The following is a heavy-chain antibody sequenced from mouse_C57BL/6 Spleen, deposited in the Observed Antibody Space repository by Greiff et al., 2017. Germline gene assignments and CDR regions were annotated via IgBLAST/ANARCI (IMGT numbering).Heavy chain of an antibody. CDR1: GYTFTSYG. CDR2: IYPRSGNT. CDR3: ARGTGSFDY. D-gene: IGHD4-1*01. V-gene: IGHV1-81*01. Sequence: QVQLKQSGAELARPGASVTLSCKASGYTFTSYGISWVKQRTGQGLEWIGEIYPRSGNTYYNEKFKGKATLTADKSSSTAYMELRSLTSEDSAVYFCARGTGSFDYWGQGTTLTVSS. J-gene: IGHJ2*01.